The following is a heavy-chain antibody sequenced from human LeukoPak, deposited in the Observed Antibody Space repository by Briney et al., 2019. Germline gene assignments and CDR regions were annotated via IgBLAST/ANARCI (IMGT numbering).Heavy chain of an antibody. V-gene: IGHV4-34*01. CDR1: GFTFSSYA. CDR3: ARDKGTSYLSSFDY. Sequence: PGGSLRLSCAASGFTFSSYAMSWIRQPPGKGLEWIGEINHSGSTNYNPSLKSRVTISVDTSKNQFSLKLSSVTAADTAVYYCARDKGTSYLSSFDYWGQGTLVTVSS. D-gene: IGHD6-6*01. CDR2: INHSGST. J-gene: IGHJ4*02.